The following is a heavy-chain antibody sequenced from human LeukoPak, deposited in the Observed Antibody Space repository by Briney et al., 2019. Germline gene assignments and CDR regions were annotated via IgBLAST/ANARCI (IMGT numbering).Heavy chain of an antibody. D-gene: IGHD2-21*02. J-gene: IGHJ1*01. V-gene: IGHV4-38-2*02. CDR1: GYSISSGYY. CDR2: IYHSGST. CDR3: ARERLAYCGGDCSH. Sequence: KPSETLSLTCTVSGYSISSGYYWGWIRQPPGKGLEWIGSIYHSGSTYYNPSLKSRVTISVDTSKNQFSLKLSSVTAADTAVYYCARERLAYCGGDCSHWGQGTLVTVSS.